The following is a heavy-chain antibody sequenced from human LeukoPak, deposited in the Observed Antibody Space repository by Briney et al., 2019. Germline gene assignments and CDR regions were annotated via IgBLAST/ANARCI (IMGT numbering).Heavy chain of an antibody. Sequence: GGSLRLSCAASGFTFSSYEMNWVRQAPGKGLEWVAFIRYDGSNKYYADSVKGRFTISRDNSKNTLYLQMNSLRAEDTAVYYCAKDRTVAGGGYYFDYWGQGTLVTVSS. V-gene: IGHV3-30*02. CDR2: IRYDGSNK. CDR1: GFTFSSYE. CDR3: AKDRTVAGGGYYFDY. D-gene: IGHD6-19*01. J-gene: IGHJ4*02.